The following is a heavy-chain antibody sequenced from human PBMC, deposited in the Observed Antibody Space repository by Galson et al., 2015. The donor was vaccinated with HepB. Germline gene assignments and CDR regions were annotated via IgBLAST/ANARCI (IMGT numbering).Heavy chain of an antibody. V-gene: IGHV3-7*03. J-gene: IGHJ6*02. D-gene: IGHD3-10*01. CDR3: ARRISLVRGIITKPDYYYGMDV. CDR2: INQDGSSK. CDR1: GFTFSSYW. Sequence: SQRLSCAASGFTFSSYWMNWVRQAPGKGLEWVAHINQDGSSKYYVDSVKGRFTISRDNAKDSVYLQLDSLRAEDTAVYYCARRISLVRGIITKPDYYYGMDVWGQGTTVTVAS.